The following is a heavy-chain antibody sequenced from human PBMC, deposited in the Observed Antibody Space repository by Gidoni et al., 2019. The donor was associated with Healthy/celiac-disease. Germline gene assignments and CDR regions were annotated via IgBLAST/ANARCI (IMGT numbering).Heavy chain of an antibody. J-gene: IGHJ4*02. V-gene: IGHV4-39*07. Sequence: QLQLQESGPGLVKPSETLSLTCTVSGGSISSSSYYWGWIRQPPGKGLEWIGSIYYSGSTYYNPSLKSRVTISVDTSKNQFSLKLSSVTAADTAVYYCARVLYCGGDCSWYYFDYWGQGTLVTVSS. CDR1: GGSISSSSYY. D-gene: IGHD2-21*02. CDR2: IYYSGST. CDR3: ARVLYCGGDCSWYYFDY.